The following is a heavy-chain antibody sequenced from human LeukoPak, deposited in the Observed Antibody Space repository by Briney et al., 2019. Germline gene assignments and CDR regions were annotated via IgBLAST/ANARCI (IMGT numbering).Heavy chain of an antibody. CDR1: GFTFSSNS. D-gene: IGHD5-12*01. J-gene: IGHJ4*02. CDR2: ISSTGGTI. V-gene: IGHV3-48*04. Sequence: GGSLRLSCAASGFTFSSNSMNWVRQAPGKGLEWVSYISSTGGTIYYADSMKGRFTISRDNAKNSLYLQMNSLRSDDTAIYYCASENGYSIKGTYLPFDYWGQGTLVTVSS. CDR3: ASENGYSIKGTYLPFDY.